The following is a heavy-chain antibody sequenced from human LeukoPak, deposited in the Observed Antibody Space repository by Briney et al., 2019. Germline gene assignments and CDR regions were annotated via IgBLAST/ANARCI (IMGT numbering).Heavy chain of an antibody. Sequence: GGSLRLPCAASGFPLSNYWMSWVRQAPGKGLEWVASIKQEGSEKYYVDSVKVRFTSSRDNAKNSLYLHMSSLRAEDTAVYYGARDRDYYDSSGYYPTFDYWGQGTLVTVSS. CDR1: GFPLSNYW. V-gene: IGHV3-7*01. CDR2: IKQEGSEK. D-gene: IGHD3-22*01. CDR3: ARDRDYYDSSGYYPTFDY. J-gene: IGHJ4*02.